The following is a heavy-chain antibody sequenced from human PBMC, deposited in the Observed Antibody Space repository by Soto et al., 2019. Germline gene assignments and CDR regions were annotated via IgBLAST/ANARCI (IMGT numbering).Heavy chain of an antibody. CDR3: ATDDYGIFPY. J-gene: IGHJ4*02. CDR1: GYPFTTYY. Sequence: HVQLVQSGTEVKKPGASVRVSCMVSGYPFTTYYIHWVRQAPGQGLEWRGWIDPRSGGTVYEQKFQGRVTMTRDTSISTVYMDLSGLTSDDTALYYCATDDYGIFPYWGQGSLVNVSS. CDR2: IDPRSGGT. D-gene: IGHD3-10*01. V-gene: IGHV1-2*02.